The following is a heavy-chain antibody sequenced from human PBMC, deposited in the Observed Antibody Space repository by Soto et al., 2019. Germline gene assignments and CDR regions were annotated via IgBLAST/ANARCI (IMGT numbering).Heavy chain of an antibody. Sequence: QVQLVESGGGVVQPGRSLRLSCAASGFTFISYGMHWVRQAPGKGLEWVAVISYDGSNKYYADSVKGRFTISRDNSKNTRYLQMNCLRAEDTAVYYCAKDLGWYDILTGLDYWGQGTLVTVSS. D-gene: IGHD3-9*01. CDR1: GFTFISYG. J-gene: IGHJ4*02. V-gene: IGHV3-30*18. CDR2: ISYDGSNK. CDR3: AKDLGWYDILTGLDY.